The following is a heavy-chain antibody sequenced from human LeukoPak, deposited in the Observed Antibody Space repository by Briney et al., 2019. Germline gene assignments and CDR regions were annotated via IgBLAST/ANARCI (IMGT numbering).Heavy chain of an antibody. Sequence: PGGSLRLSCAASGFTVSSNYMSWVRQAPGKGLKWVSVIYSGGSTYYADSVKGRFTISRDNSKNTLYLQMNSLRAEDTAVYYCARGGVKWSYDYWGQGALVTVSS. CDR2: IYSGGST. D-gene: IGHD2-15*01. CDR3: ARGGVKWSYDY. CDR1: GFTVSSNY. V-gene: IGHV3-53*01. J-gene: IGHJ4*02.